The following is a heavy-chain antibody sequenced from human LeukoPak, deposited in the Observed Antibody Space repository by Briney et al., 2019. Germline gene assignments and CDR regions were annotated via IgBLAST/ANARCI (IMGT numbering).Heavy chain of an antibody. CDR3: AREGAFYRPFDY. CDR2: VHLDGRT. J-gene: IGHJ4*02. V-gene: IGHV4-4*02. Sequence: SETLSLTCGVSGGSVSSTNWWTWIRQPPGKGLEWIGEVHLDGRTNFNPSLKSRLTMSVDLSENHVSLKLTSVTAADTAVYYCAREGAFYRPFDYSGQGTLVTVSS. CDR1: GGSVSSTNW.